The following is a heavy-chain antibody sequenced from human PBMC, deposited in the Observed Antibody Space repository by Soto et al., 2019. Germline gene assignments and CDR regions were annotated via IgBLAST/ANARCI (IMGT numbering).Heavy chain of an antibody. CDR1: GFSLSTSAMG. J-gene: IGHJ4*02. CDR3: AHSRKSYYDILTGYNY. D-gene: IGHD3-9*01. V-gene: IGHV2-5*02. Sequence: QITLKESGPTLVKPTQTLTLTCTFSGFSLSTSAMGVAWIRQPPGKALEWLALIYCDDDKRYSPSLRSRLTITKDTSKNQVVLTMTNMDPVDTATYYCAHSRKSYYDILTGYNYWGQGTLVTVSS. CDR2: IYCDDDK.